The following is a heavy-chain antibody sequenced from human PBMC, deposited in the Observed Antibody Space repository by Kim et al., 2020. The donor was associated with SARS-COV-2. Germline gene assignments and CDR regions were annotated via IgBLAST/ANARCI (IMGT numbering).Heavy chain of an antibody. J-gene: IGHJ4*02. Sequence: VKGRFTISRHKSENTLYLQMNSLRAEDTAVYYCARVRYYYESSGYYYFDYWGQGILVTVSS. CDR3: ARVRYYYESSGYYYFDY. V-gene: IGHV3-53*04. D-gene: IGHD3-22*01.